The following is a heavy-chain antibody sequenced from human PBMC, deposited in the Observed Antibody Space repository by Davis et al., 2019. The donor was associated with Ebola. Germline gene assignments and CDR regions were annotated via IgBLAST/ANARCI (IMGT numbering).Heavy chain of an antibody. Sequence: PGGSLRLSCAASGFTFSSYAMNWVRQAPGKGLEWVSGISCSGDSTYYADSVKGRFTISRDNSKNTLYLQMNSLRAEDTAVYHCAKGLGSSGWYYFDYWGQGTLVTVSS. V-gene: IGHV3-23*01. J-gene: IGHJ4*02. CDR3: AKGLGSSGWYYFDY. D-gene: IGHD6-19*01. CDR1: GFTFSSYA. CDR2: ISCSGDST.